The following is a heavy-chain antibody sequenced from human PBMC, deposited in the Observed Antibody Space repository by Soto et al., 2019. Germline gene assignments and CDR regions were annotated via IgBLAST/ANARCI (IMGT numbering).Heavy chain of an antibody. CDR2: INSKSGGT. V-gene: IGHV1-2*02. J-gene: IGHJ6*02. Sequence: QVQLVQSGAEVRKPGASVKVSCKASGYTFTGYFMHWVRQAPGQGLEWMGWINSKSGGTNYAQKFQGRVTMTRDTSISTAYMELSSLRSDDTAVYYCARSSGSYSYYGMDVWGQGTTVTVSS. CDR3: ARSSGSYSYYGMDV. CDR1: GYTFTGYF. D-gene: IGHD1-26*01.